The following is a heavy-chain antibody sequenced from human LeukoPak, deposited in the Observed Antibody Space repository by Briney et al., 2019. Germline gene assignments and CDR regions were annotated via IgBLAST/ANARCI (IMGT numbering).Heavy chain of an antibody. CDR3: AKAVQWLAQYFDC. CDR1: GFTFSNYA. Sequence: GGSLRLSCAASGFTFSNYAMSWVRQAPGKGLEWVSGISGTGTSTYYAESVKGRFTVSRDNSKNTLYLQVNSLRAEDTAVYYCAKAVQWLAQYFDCWGQGTLVTISS. D-gene: IGHD6-19*01. V-gene: IGHV3-23*01. CDR2: ISGTGTST. J-gene: IGHJ4*02.